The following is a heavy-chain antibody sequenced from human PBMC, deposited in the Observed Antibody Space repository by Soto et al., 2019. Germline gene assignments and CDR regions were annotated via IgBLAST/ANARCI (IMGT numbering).Heavy chain of an antibody. V-gene: IGHV1-69*01. Sequence: QVQLVQSGAEVKKPGSSVKVSCKASGGTFSSYAISWVRQAPGQGLEWMGGIIPIFGTANYAQKFQGRVTITADESTSTAYMELSSLRSEDTAVYYCARESADYDILTGYYYGMDVWGQGTTVTVSS. D-gene: IGHD3-9*01. CDR1: GGTFSSYA. J-gene: IGHJ6*02. CDR2: IIPIFGTA. CDR3: ARESADYDILTGYYYGMDV.